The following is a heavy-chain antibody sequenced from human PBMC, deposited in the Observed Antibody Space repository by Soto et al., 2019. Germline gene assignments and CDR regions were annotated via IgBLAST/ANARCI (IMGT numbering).Heavy chain of an antibody. V-gene: IGHV3-21*01. CDR1: GFTFSSYS. CDR3: ARNYDILTGYYIFGP. CDR2: ISSSSSYI. D-gene: IGHD3-9*01. J-gene: IGHJ5*02. Sequence: PGGXLRLSCAASGFTFSSYSMNWVRQAPGKGLEWVSSISSSSSYIYYADSVKGRFTISRDNAKNSLYLQMNSLRAEDTAVYYCARNYDILTGYYIFGPWVQGTLVTVS.